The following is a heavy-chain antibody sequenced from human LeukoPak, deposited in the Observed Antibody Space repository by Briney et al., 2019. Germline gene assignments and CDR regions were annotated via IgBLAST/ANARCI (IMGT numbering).Heavy chain of an antibody. J-gene: IGHJ1*01. Sequence: GGSLRLSCAASGFTVGSSFMTWVRQAPGKGLEWVSVIFSDGTTYYTDSVKGRFTISRDNSKNTLYLQLNSLRAEDTALYYCAKKVVVGATSPYSDFQDWGQGTLVTVSS. V-gene: IGHV3-53*01. CDR1: GFTVGSSF. CDR2: IFSDGTT. D-gene: IGHD1-26*01. CDR3: AKKVVVGATSPYSDFQD.